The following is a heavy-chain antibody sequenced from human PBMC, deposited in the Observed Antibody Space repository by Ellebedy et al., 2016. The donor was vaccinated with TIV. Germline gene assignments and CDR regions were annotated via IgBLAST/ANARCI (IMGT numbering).Heavy chain of an antibody. CDR1: GFTYDAYA. J-gene: IGHJ5*02. D-gene: IGHD3-16*01. CDR3: AKDDDVSVRIRFDP. CDR2: LTGISDRI. V-gene: IGHV3-23*01. Sequence: GESLKISCVASGFTYDAYALSWVRQAPGKGLEWVAALTGISDRIHHADSVKGRFTISRDNSKNTLYLQMNSLRAEDTAVYYCAKDDDVSVRIRFDPWGQGTLVTVSS.